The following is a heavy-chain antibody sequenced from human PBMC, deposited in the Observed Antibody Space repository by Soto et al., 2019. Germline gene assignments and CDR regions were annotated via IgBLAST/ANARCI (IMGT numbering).Heavy chain of an antibody. Sequence: PSETLSLTCAAYGGTFSGYYWSRIRQPPGKGLEWIGEINHSGNTNYNPSLKSRVTISVDTSKNQFSLKLSSVTAADTAVYYCASRDGYNRRFDYWGQGTLVSVSS. J-gene: IGHJ4*02. CDR1: GGTFSGYY. V-gene: IGHV4-34*01. CDR3: ASRDGYNRRFDY. CDR2: INHSGNT. D-gene: IGHD5-12*01.